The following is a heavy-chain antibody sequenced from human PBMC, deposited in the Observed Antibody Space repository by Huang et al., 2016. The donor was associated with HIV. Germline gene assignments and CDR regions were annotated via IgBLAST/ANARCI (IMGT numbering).Heavy chain of an antibody. J-gene: IGHJ3*02. CDR1: GGTFNTLA. V-gene: IGHV1-69*10. D-gene: IGHD1-20*01. CDR3: AREGQTWYGKPIAAFEI. CDR2: IGHLRSVT. Sequence: VQLVQSGTEVRRPGSSVRVSCRASGGTFNTLAFNWVRQAPGQGLEYMGGIGHLRSVTNYAERFQDRLTISADKSTNTVYRELRSVRSADTGVFFCAREGQTWYGKPIAAFEIWGQGTTVIVSS.